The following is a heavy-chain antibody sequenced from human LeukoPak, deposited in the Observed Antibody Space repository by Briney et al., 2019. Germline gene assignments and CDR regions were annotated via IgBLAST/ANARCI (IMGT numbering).Heavy chain of an antibody. CDR1: GCTFTGSR. V-gene: IGHV1-2*02. J-gene: IGHJ6*02. D-gene: IGHD6-13*01. Sequence: ASVKVSCKASGCTFTGSRMQWARQAPGQGLEWMGWINPSNGDTNSEQKFQGRVTMTRDTSISTVYMELSRLTSDDTAVYYCARSWYGMDVWGQGTTVIVSS. CDR3: ARSWYGMDV. CDR2: INPSNGDT.